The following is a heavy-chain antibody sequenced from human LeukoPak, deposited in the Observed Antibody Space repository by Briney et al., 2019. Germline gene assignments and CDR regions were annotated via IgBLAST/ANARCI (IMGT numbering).Heavy chain of an antibody. Sequence: LRLSCAASGFTVSSNYMSWVRRPPGKGLEWIGYIYYSGSTYYNPSLKSRVTISVDTSKNQFSLKLSSVTAADTAVYYCARGPSNHIDYWGQGTLVTVSS. J-gene: IGHJ4*02. CDR1: GFTVSSNY. CDR3: ARGPSNHIDY. V-gene: IGHV4-30-4*08. D-gene: IGHD4-11*01. CDR2: IYYSGST.